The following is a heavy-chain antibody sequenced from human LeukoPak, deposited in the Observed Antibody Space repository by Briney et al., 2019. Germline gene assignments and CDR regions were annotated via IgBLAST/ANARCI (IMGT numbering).Heavy chain of an antibody. D-gene: IGHD1-1*01. CDR2: SNHSGST. CDR3: ASGVGRDSAWNVPFDY. J-gene: IGHJ4*02. Sequence: PSETLSLTCTVSGHSISSGYYWGWIRQPPGKEREGSGSSNHSGSTYSNPSLKRRVTISVDTSTKQFSLMLSTVTAADTAVYYCASGVGRDSAWNVPFDYWGEGTLATVSS. V-gene: IGHV4-38-2*02. CDR1: GHSISSGYY.